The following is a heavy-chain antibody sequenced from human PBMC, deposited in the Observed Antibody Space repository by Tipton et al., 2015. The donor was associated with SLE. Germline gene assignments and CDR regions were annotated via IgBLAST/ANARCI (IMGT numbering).Heavy chain of an antibody. J-gene: IGHJ4*02. V-gene: IGHV4-59*11. CDR3: ARGEKYSSGWSDGQSYYFDF. D-gene: IGHD6-19*01. CDR2: IYYSGST. CDR1: GGSFSSHY. Sequence: TLSLTCTVSGGSFSSHYWSWIRQPPGTGLGWIGYIYYSGSTNYNPSPKSRVTISVDTSKSHFSLKLTTVTAADTAVYYCARGEKYSSGWSDGQSYYFDFWGQGTLVTVSS.